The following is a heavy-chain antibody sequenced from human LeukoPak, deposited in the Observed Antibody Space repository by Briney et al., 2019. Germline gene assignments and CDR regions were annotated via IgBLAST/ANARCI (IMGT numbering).Heavy chain of an antibody. D-gene: IGHD3-22*01. Sequence: PGGSLRLSCATSGFIFRNYGMHWVRQAPGKGLEWVALMWFDGTRESYADSVKGRFTISRDNSKNTLYLQMNSLRAEDTAVYYCAKDLYYYDSSGYSTPPPAFDIWGQGTMVTVSS. V-gene: IGHV3-33*06. J-gene: IGHJ3*02. CDR3: AKDLYYYDSSGYSTPPPAFDI. CDR2: MWFDGTRE. CDR1: GFIFRNYG.